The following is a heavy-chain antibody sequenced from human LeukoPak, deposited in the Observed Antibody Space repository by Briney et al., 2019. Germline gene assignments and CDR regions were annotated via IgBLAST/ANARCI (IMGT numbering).Heavy chain of an antibody. J-gene: IGHJ4*02. D-gene: IGHD5-18*01. CDR2: IIPMIGTP. Sequence: GASVKVSCKTSETHFSSDAWNWVRQAPGQGLEWMGRIIPMIGTPNYAQKFQGRVTITADQSTRTVYMELRSPRSEDTAVYFCTRDSGLMETATPYRLWGQGTLVTVSS. CDR1: ETHFSSDA. CDR3: TRDSGLMETATPYRL. V-gene: IGHV1-69*11.